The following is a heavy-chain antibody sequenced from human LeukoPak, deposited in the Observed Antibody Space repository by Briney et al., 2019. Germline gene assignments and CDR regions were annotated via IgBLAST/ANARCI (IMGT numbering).Heavy chain of an antibody. D-gene: IGHD2-15*01. J-gene: IGHJ4*02. V-gene: IGHV3-21*01. CDR1: GFTFDSYS. CDR3: ARGRTRGYCSGGSCYSGWVY. Sequence: GALRLSCAASGFTFDSYSMNWVRQAPGKGLEWVSSISTSSSYIYYADSVKGRFTISRDNAKNSLYLQMNRPRAEDTAVYYCARGRTRGYCSGGSCYSGWVYWGQGTLVTVSS. CDR2: ISTSSSYI.